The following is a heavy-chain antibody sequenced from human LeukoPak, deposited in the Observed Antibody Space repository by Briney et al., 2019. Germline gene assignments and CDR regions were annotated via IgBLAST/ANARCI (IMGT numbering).Heavy chain of an antibody. V-gene: IGHV3-23*01. CDR3: AKAVWFGEFDYYFFGLDV. J-gene: IGHJ6*02. CDR1: GFTFSSYA. CDR2: ISGSGGDT. D-gene: IGHD3-10*01. Sequence: GGSLRLSCAAFGFTFSSYAMGWVRQAPGKGLEWVSAISGSGGDTYYADSVKGRCTFSRDNSKNTLYLQMNSLRPEDTALYYCAKAVWFGEFDYYFFGLDVWGQGTTVTVSS.